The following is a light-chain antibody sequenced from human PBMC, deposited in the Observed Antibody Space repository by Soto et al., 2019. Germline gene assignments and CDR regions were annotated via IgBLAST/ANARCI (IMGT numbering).Light chain of an antibody. V-gene: IGLV2-14*01. CDR2: DVS. CDR1: SSDVGGYNY. J-gene: IGLJ2*01. CDR3: SSYTTSSTLI. Sequence: QSALTQPASGSGSPGQSITISCSGTSSDVGGYNYVSWYQQHLGKAPKLMVYDVSNRPSGVSNRFSGSKSGNTASLTISGLQAEDESDYYCSSYTTSSTLIFGGGTKLTVL.